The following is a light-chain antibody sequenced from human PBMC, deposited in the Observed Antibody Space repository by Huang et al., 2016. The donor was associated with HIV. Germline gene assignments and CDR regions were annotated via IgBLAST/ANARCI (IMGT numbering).Light chain of an antibody. CDR1: QAISNY. V-gene: IGKV1-17*03. CDR3: LQHHAYPRT. CDR2: AAS. Sequence: DIQMTQSPSAMSASVGDKVTITCRASQAISNYLVWFQQKPVRAPKRLIYAASSLQSWVPARFSGSGYGTKFTLTISSRQPEDFATYYCLQHHAYPRTFGPGTKVEVK. J-gene: IGKJ1*01.